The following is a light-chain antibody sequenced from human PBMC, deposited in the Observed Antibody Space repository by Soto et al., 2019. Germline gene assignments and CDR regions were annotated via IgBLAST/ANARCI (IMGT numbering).Light chain of an antibody. J-gene: IGKJ1*01. V-gene: IGKV3-15*01. CDR2: RAS. CDR1: LSVSGN. CDR3: QQYHNLWT. Sequence: EVVFTQSPGTLSLSPGERATLSCRASLSVSGNLAWYQQRPGQAPRLLIYRASTRATGTPARFSGSGSGTELTLTITSLQSEDFALYYCQQYHNLWTFGQGTKVDIK.